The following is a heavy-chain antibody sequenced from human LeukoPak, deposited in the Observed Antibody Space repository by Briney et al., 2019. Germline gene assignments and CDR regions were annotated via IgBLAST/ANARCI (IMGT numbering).Heavy chain of an antibody. J-gene: IGHJ4*02. CDR3: ARAPLDGYYDSSGYYS. D-gene: IGHD3-22*01. V-gene: IGHV4-34*01. CDR2: INHSGST. Sequence: SETLSLTCAVSGGSFSGYYWSWVRQPPGKGLEWIGEINHSGSTNYNPSLKSRVTISVDTSKNQFSLKLSSVTAADTAVYYCARAPLDGYYDSSGYYSWGQGTLVTVSS. CDR1: GGSFSGYY.